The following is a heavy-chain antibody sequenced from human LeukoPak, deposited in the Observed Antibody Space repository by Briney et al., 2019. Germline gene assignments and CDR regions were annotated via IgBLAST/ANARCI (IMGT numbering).Heavy chain of an antibody. V-gene: IGHV4-34*01. CDR1: GGSFSGYY. CDR2: INHSGST. CDR3: ARDTGPRDYYDSSGSLYWFDP. D-gene: IGHD3-22*01. Sequence: SETPSLTCAVYGGSFSGYYWSWIRQPPGKGLEWIGEINHSGSTNYNPSLKSRVTISVDTSKNQFSLKLSSVTAADTAVYYCARDTGPRDYYDSSGSLYWFDPWGQGTLVTVSS. J-gene: IGHJ5*02.